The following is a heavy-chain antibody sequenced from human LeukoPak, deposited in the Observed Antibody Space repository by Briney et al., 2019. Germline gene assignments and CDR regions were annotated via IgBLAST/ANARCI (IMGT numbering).Heavy chain of an antibody. CDR2: IYYSGST. CDR3: ARTTAAGTYYFDY. D-gene: IGHD6-13*01. CDR1: GGSISSYY. J-gene: IGHJ4*02. Sequence: SETLSLTCTVSGGSISSYYWSWIRRPPGRGLVWIGYIYYSGSTNYNPSLKSRVTISVETSKNQFSLKLSSVTAADTAVYYCARTTAAGTYYFDYWGQGTLVTVSS. V-gene: IGHV4-59*01.